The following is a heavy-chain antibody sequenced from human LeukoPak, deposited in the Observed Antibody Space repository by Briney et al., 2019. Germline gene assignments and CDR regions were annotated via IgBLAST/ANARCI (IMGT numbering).Heavy chain of an antibody. Sequence: GGSLRLSCAASGFTFSSYGMSWVRQAPGKGLEWVSAISCSGGSTYYADSVKGRFTISRDNSKNTLYLQMNSLRAEDTAVYYCAKDARERVVVPAAYYYYYYMDVWGKGTTVTISS. CDR1: GFTFSSYG. J-gene: IGHJ6*03. CDR2: ISCSGGST. CDR3: AKDARERVVVPAAYYYYYYMDV. D-gene: IGHD2-2*01. V-gene: IGHV3-23*01.